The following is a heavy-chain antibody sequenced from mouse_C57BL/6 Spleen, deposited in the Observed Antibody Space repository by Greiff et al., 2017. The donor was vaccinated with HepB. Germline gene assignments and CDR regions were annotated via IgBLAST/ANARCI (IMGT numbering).Heavy chain of an antibody. CDR1: GFTFSDYY. CDR2: ISNGGGST. J-gene: IGHJ4*01. V-gene: IGHV5-12*01. Sequence: DVQLVESGGGLVQPGGSLKLSCAASGFTFSDYYMYWVRQTPEKRLEWVAYISNGGGSTYYPDTVKGRFTISRDNAKNTLYLQMSRLKSEDTAMYYCARFITTVVAVDYYAMDYWGQGTSVTVSS. D-gene: IGHD1-1*01. CDR3: ARFITTVVAVDYYAMDY.